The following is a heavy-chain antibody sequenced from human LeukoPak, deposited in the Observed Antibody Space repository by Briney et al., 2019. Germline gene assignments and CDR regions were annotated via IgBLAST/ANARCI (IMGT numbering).Heavy chain of an antibody. V-gene: IGHV3-23*01. CDR1: GFTFSSYA. J-gene: IGHJ4*02. CDR3: AKDYKGAAAQLGY. Sequence: GGSLRLSCTASGFTFSSYAMTWVRQAPGKGLEWVSTISDHGARYADSVKGRFTISRDSSKNTLYLQLNGLRVEDTAMYYCAKDYKGAAAQLGYWGQGTLVAVSS. CDR2: ISDHGA. D-gene: IGHD6-13*01.